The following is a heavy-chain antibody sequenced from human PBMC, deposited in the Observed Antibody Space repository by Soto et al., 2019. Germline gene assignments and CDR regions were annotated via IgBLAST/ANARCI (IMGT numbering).Heavy chain of an antibody. D-gene: IGHD3-22*01. CDR2: IIPIFGTA. CDR1: GGTFSSYA. J-gene: IGHJ1*01. Sequence: QVQLVQSGAEVKKPGSSVKVSCKASGGTFSSYAISWVRQAPGQGLEWMGGIIPIFGTANYAQKFQGRVTITADEYTSTAYMELSSLRSEDTAVYYCARILPHYYDSSGQDAFDIWGQGTLVTVSS. V-gene: IGHV1-69*12. CDR3: ARILPHYYDSSGQDAFDI.